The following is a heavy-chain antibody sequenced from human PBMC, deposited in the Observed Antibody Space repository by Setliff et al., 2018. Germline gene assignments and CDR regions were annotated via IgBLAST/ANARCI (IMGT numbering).Heavy chain of an antibody. V-gene: IGHV4-4*08. CDR1: GGSMTDFF. Sequence: SETLSLTCSVAGGSMTDFFWHWFRRPPGKGLEWIGYIYTKGGTNYSPSLKSRVTMSVDRSRNQFSLTLSSVSAADMAVYYCARSNMGNYYDSGRYYYYYYMDVWGKGTTVTVS. CDR3: ARSNMGNYYDSGRYYYYYYMDV. CDR2: IYTKGGT. J-gene: IGHJ6*03. D-gene: IGHD3-10*01.